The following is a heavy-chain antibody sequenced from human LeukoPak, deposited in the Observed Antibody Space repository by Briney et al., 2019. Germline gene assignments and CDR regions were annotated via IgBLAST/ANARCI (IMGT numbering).Heavy chain of an antibody. V-gene: IGHV3-30*18. CDR3: AKELRGGSIWRYYFDY. D-gene: IGHD6-13*01. CDR2: ISNDGSNI. Sequence: GGSLRLSCAASGXIFSNHGMHWVRQAPGKGLEWVALISNDGSNIYYADSVKGRFTISRDNSKNTLYLQMNSLRAEDTAVYYCAKELRGGSIWRYYFDYWGQGTLVTVSS. CDR1: GXIFSNHG. J-gene: IGHJ4*02.